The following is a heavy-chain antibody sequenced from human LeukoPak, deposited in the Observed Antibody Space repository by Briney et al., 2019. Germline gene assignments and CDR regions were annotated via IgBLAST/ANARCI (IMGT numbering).Heavy chain of an antibody. Sequence: GGSLRLSCAASGFTFSSYWMHWVRQAPGKGPVWVSRVDVHGQGTAYADSVKGRFTISRDNAKNTLSLQMDSLSAEDTAVYYCARSNYDSTTFYYHLDLWGQGTLVTVSS. CDR3: ARSNYDSTTFYYHLDL. V-gene: IGHV3-74*01. J-gene: IGHJ5*02. D-gene: IGHD2/OR15-2a*01. CDR2: VDVHGQGT. CDR1: GFTFSSYW.